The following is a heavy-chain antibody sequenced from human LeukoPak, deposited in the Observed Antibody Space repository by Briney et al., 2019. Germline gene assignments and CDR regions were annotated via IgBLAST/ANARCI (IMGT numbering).Heavy chain of an antibody. J-gene: IGHJ4*02. Sequence: GGSLRLSCAASGFTFSSYAMSWVRQAPGKGLEWVSAISGSGGSTYYADSVKGRFTISRDNSKNTLYLQMNSLRAEDTAVYYCAFLAPPQYYYDGSGYYLQFDYWGQGTLVTVFS. CDR2: ISGSGGST. V-gene: IGHV3-23*01. CDR1: GFTFSSYA. D-gene: IGHD3-22*01. CDR3: AFLAPPQYYYDGSGYYLQFDY.